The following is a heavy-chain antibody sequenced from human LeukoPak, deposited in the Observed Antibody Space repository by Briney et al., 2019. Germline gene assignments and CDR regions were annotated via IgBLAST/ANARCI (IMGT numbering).Heavy chain of an antibody. V-gene: IGHV3-23*01. D-gene: IGHD6-13*01. J-gene: IGHJ4*02. CDR1: GFTSTSYA. Sequence: GGSLRLSCAASGFTSTSYAMTWVRQAPGKGLEWVSGISGSGGSSYYADSVKGRFTISRDNSKNTLYLQMNSLRAEDTAVYYCAKESDSISWYEGYFDYWGQGTLVTVSS. CDR2: ISGSGGSS. CDR3: AKESDSISWYEGYFDY.